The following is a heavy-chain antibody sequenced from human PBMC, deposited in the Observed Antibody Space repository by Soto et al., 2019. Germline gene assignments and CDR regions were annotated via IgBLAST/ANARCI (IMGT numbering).Heavy chain of an antibody. V-gene: IGHV3-30-3*01. D-gene: IGHD6-13*01. CDR1: GFAFSSYA. CDR3: ARDTVYSSYGMDV. CDR2: ISYDGSNK. Sequence: GGSLRRSCAASGFAFSSYAMHWVRQAPGKGLEWVAVISYDGSNKYYADSVKGRFTISRDNSKNTLYLQMNSLRAEDTAVYYCARDTVYSSYGMDVWGQGTTVTVSS. J-gene: IGHJ6*02.